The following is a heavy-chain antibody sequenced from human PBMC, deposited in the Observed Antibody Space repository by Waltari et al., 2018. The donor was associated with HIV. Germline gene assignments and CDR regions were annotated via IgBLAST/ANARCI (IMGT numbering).Heavy chain of an antibody. Sequence: QVQLVESGGGVVQHGRSLRLSCAASGFTFRNSAIHCVRQASGKGLEWVAVISYDGSNKYYADSVKGRFTISRDNSKNTLYLQMNSLRAEDTAVYYCARDPQYCSSTSCSYYFDYWGQGTLVTVSS. CDR3: ARDPQYCSSTSCSYYFDY. CDR1: GFTFRNSA. D-gene: IGHD2-2*01. J-gene: IGHJ4*02. CDR2: ISYDGSNK. V-gene: IGHV3-30-3*01.